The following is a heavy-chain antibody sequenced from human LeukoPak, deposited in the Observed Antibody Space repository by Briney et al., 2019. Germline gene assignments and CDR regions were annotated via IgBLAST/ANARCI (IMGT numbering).Heavy chain of an antibody. CDR3: ARLDYDSSVYHPYNWFDP. Sequence: SETLSLTCAVSGGSISSNNWWNWVRQPPGKGLEWIGEIHHSGSTHYNPSLKSRLTISVDKSKNQFSLKLTSVTAADTALYYCARLDYDSSVYHPYNWFDPWGQGILVTVSS. V-gene: IGHV4-4*02. J-gene: IGHJ5*02. CDR1: GGSISSNNW. D-gene: IGHD3-22*01. CDR2: IHHSGST.